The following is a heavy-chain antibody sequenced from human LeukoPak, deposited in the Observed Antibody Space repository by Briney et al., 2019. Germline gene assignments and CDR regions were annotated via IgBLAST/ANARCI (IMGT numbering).Heavy chain of an antibody. J-gene: IGHJ4*02. CDR2: VSTSGST. D-gene: IGHD2-8*01. CDR3: ARGSARMVSNPLFDY. Sequence: SETLSLTCTVSGGSISSGDYYWSWIRQPAGKGLEWIGRVSTSGSTNYNPSLKSRVTISVDTSKNQFSLNLSSVTAADTAVYYCARGSARMVSNPLFDYWGQGTLVTVSS. CDR1: GGSISSGDYY. V-gene: IGHV4-61*02.